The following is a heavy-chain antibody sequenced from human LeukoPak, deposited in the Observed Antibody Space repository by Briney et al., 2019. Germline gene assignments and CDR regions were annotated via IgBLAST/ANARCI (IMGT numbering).Heavy chain of an antibody. CDR3: ARGGGSISGNFDY. D-gene: IGHD5-12*01. J-gene: IGHJ4*02. Sequence: ASVKVSCKASGYTFTGYYMHWVRQAPGQGLEWMGWINPNSGGTNYAQKFQGRVTMTRDTPISTAYMELSRLRSDDTAVYYCARGGGSISGNFDYWGQGTLVTVSS. CDR2: INPNSGGT. CDR1: GYTFTGYY. V-gene: IGHV1-2*02.